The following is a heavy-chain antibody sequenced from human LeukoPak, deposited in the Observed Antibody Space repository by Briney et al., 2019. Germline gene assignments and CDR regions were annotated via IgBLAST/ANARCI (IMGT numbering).Heavy chain of an antibody. CDR2: ISGGTGGST. CDR3: AKRGSSSWTQFDY. V-gene: IGHV3-23*01. Sequence: QPGGSLLLSCAASGFTFNDYAINWVRQAPGKGLEGGSVISGGTGGSTYYADSVKGRFTISRDNSKNTLYLQMNSLRAEDTAVYYCAKRGSSSWTQFDYWGQGTLVTVSS. CDR1: GFTFNDYA. J-gene: IGHJ4*02. D-gene: IGHD6-13*01.